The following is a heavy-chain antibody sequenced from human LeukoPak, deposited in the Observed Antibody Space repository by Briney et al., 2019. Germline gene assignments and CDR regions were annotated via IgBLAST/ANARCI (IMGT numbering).Heavy chain of an antibody. CDR3: ARNWFDP. CDR1: GFTVSSDY. J-gene: IGHJ5*02. CDR2: IYSGGST. V-gene: IGHV3-53*05. Sequence: GGTLRLSCAASGFTVSSDYMSWVRQAPGKGLEWVSVIYSGGSTYYADSVKGRFTISRDKSKNTVYLQMNSLRFEDTAMYYCARNWFDPWGQGTLVTVSS.